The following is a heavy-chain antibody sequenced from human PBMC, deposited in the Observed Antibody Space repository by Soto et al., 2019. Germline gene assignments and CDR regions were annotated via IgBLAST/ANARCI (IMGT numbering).Heavy chain of an antibody. J-gene: IGHJ4*02. CDR1: GLTFGSNA. Sequence: PGGSLRLSCAASGLTFGSNALSWVRQAPGKGLEWVALIWHDGSNEYYADSVKGRFTISRDNSKNTLYLQMNSLRVEDTAVYYCARETSGYNYGWSYWGQGTLVTVSS. V-gene: IGHV3-33*08. D-gene: IGHD5-18*01. CDR3: ARETSGYNYGWSY. CDR2: IWHDGSNE.